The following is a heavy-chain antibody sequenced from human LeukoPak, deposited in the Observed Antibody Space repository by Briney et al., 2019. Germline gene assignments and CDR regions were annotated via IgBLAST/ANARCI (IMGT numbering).Heavy chain of an antibody. J-gene: IGHJ5*02. Sequence: PGGSLRLSCAASGFTFSGYGMHWVRQAPGKGLEWVAFIRYDGSNKYYADSVKGRFTISRDNSKNTLYLQMNSLRAEDTAVYYCAKDRMGDIVVVPAAIRFDPWGQGTLVTVSS. CDR2: IRYDGSNK. D-gene: IGHD2-2*01. V-gene: IGHV3-30*02. CDR1: GFTFSGYG. CDR3: AKDRMGDIVVVPAAIRFDP.